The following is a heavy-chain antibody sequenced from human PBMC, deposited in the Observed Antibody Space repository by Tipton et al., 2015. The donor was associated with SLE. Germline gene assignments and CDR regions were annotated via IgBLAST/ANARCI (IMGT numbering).Heavy chain of an antibody. D-gene: IGHD3-10*01. CDR1: GGSISSYY. Sequence: TLSLTCTVSGGSISSYYWSWTRQPPGKGLEWIGYIYYSGSTNYNPSLKSRVTISVDTSKNQFSLKLSSVTAADTAVYYCARQAVTMVRGAFDIWGQGTMVTVSS. J-gene: IGHJ3*02. V-gene: IGHV4-59*08. CDR3: ARQAVTMVRGAFDI. CDR2: IYYSGST.